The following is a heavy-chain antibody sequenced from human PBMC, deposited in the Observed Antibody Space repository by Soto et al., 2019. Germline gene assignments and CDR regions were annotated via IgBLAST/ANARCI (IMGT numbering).Heavy chain of an antibody. Sequence: EVQLVESGGGLVKPGGSLRLSCAASGFTFSSYSMNWVRQAPGKGLEWVSSISSSSSYIYYADSVKGRFTISRDNAKNSLSLQMNSLRAEDTAVYYCARDIPPSSGSDYHYYYYGMDVWGQGTTVTVSS. CDR2: ISSSSSYI. V-gene: IGHV3-21*01. CDR1: GFTFSSYS. CDR3: ARDIPPSSGSDYHYYYYGMDV. J-gene: IGHJ6*02. D-gene: IGHD4-17*01.